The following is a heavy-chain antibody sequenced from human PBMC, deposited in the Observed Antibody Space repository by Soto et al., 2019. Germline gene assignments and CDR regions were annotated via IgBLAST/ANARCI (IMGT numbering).Heavy chain of an antibody. CDR3: ARRQWLVGGYYYGMDV. CDR1: GYSFTSNG. Sequence: ASVKVSCEASGYSFTSNGMSWVRQAPGQGLEWMGWISGYNGNTKYAQKLQGRVTMTTDTSTSTAYMELRSLRSDDTAVYYCARRQWLVGGYYYGMDVWGQGTTVTVSS. CDR2: ISGYNGNT. D-gene: IGHD6-19*01. V-gene: IGHV1-18*01. J-gene: IGHJ6*02.